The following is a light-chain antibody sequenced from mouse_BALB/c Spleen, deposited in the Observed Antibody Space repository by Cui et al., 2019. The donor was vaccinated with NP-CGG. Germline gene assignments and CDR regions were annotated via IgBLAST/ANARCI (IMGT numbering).Light chain of an antibody. CDR2: GTN. CDR3: ALWYSNHWV. J-gene: IGLJ1*01. CDR1: TGAVTTSNY. V-gene: IGLV1*01. Sequence: AVLSHASALTTSPGETVTLTCLSSTGAVTTSNYANWVQEKPDHLFTGLIGGTNNRTPGVPARFSGSLIGDKAALTITGAQTEDEAIYFCALWYSNHWVFGGGTKLTVL.